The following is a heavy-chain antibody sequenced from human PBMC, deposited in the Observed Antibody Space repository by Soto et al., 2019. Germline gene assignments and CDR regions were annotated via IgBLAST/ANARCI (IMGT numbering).Heavy chain of an antibody. J-gene: IGHJ4*02. CDR1: GFTFSSYG. CDR3: ARSIAVAGGRFDS. V-gene: IGHV3-33*01. D-gene: IGHD6-19*01. CDR2: IWYDGSNK. Sequence: QVQLVESGGGVVQPGRSLRLSCAASGFTFSSYGMHWVRQAPGKGLEWVAVIWYDGSNKYYADSVKGRFTISRDNSKNPLYLQMNSLRAEDTAVYYCARSIAVAGGRFDSWGQGTLVTVSS.